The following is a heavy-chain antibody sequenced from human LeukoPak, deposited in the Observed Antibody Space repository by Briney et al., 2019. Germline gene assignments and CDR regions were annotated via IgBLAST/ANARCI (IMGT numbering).Heavy chain of an antibody. CDR1: GFTFSNYG. CDR2: INYNGDST. J-gene: IGHJ4*02. CDR3: ARAITGNWNDNGYFDY. D-gene: IGHD1-20*01. V-gene: IGHV3-64*01. Sequence: PGGSLRLSCAASGFTFSNYGMHWVRQAPGEGLEYVSGINYNGDSTYYANSVKGRFTVSRDNSKNTLYLQLGSLTTEDMAVYYCARAITGNWNDNGYFDYWGQGTLVTVSS.